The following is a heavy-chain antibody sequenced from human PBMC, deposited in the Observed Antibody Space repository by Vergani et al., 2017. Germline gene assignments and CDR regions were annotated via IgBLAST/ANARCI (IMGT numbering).Heavy chain of an antibody. CDR1: GGSISSYY. D-gene: IGHD3-3*01. J-gene: IGHJ3*02. CDR2: IYYSGST. V-gene: IGHV4-59*01. Sequence: QVQLQESGPGLVKPSETLSLSCTVSGGSISSYYWSWIRQPPGKGLEWIGYIYYSGSTNYNPSLKSRVTISVDTSKNQFSLKLSSVTAADTAVYYCARAGRLLEWLLSSGENDAFDIWGQGTMVTVSS. CDR3: ARAGRLLEWLLSSGENDAFDI.